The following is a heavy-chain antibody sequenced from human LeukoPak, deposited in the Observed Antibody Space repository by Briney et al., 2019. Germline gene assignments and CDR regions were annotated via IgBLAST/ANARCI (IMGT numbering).Heavy chain of an antibody. CDR2: IYYSGST. V-gene: IGHV4-59*01. Sequence: SETLSLTCTVSGGSISSYYWSWIRQPPGKGLEWIGYIYYSGSTNYNPSLKSRVTISVDTSKNQFSLKLSSATAADKAVYYCARDLPYCSGGSCSTWGQGTLVTVSS. CDR1: GGSISSYY. CDR3: ARDLPYCSGGSCST. J-gene: IGHJ5*02. D-gene: IGHD2-15*01.